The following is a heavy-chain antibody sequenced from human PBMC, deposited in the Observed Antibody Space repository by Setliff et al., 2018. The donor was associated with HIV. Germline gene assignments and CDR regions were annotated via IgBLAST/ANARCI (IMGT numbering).Heavy chain of an antibody. CDR3: ARGQVWSGYLNY. J-gene: IGHJ4*02. D-gene: IGHD3-3*01. CDR2: INHSGST. V-gene: IGHV4-34*01. Sequence: SETLSLTCGVYGGSFSGYYWSWIRQPPGKGLEWIGEINHSGSTNQNPSLKSRVTISVDTSKNQFSLKLRSVTAADTAVYYCARGQVWSGYLNYWGRGTLVTVSS. CDR1: GGSFSGYY.